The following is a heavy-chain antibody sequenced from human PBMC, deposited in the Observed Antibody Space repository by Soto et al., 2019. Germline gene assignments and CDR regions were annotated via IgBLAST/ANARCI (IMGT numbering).Heavy chain of an antibody. V-gene: IGHV3-23*01. J-gene: IGHJ3*02. CDR1: GFTFSSYA. Sequence: GGSLRLSCAASGFTFSSYAMSWVRQAPGKGLEWVSAISGSGGSTYYADSVKGRFTISRDNSKNTLYLQMNSLRAEDTAVYYCAKDFYYYDSSGSENTPGAFDIWGQGTMVTVSS. CDR3: AKDFYYYDSSGSENTPGAFDI. CDR2: ISGSGGST. D-gene: IGHD3-22*01.